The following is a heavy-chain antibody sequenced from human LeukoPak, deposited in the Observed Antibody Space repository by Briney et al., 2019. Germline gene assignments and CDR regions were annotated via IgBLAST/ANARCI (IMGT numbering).Heavy chain of an antibody. V-gene: IGHV4-38-2*02. Sequence: PSQTLSLTCTVSGYSISSGYYWGWIRQPPGKGLEWIGSIYHSGSTYYNPSLKSRVTISVDTSKNQFSLKLSSVTAADTAVYYCAREEGLRYFDWLLPFDYWGQGTLVTVSS. CDR3: AREEGLRYFDWLLPFDY. J-gene: IGHJ4*02. CDR2: IYHSGST. D-gene: IGHD3-9*01. CDR1: GYSISSGYY.